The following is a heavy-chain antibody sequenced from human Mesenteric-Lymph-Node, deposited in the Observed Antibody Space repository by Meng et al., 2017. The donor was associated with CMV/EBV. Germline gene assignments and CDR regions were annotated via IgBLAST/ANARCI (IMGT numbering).Heavy chain of an antibody. CDR1: GFTFSNYW. J-gene: IGHJ6*02. D-gene: IGHD1-1*01. CDR2: IKQDGSEK. V-gene: IGHV3-7*01. CDR3: ARKGGKGTLYYYYGMDV. Sequence: GESLKISCAASGFTFSNYWMNWVRQAPGKGLEWVANIKQDGSEKYYVDSVKGRFTISRDNAKNSLYLQMNSLRAEDTAVYYCARKGGKGTLYYYYGMDVWGQGTTVTVSS.